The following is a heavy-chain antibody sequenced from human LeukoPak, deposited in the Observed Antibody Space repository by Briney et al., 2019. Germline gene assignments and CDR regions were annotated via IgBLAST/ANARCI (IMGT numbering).Heavy chain of an antibody. Sequence: AASVKVSCKASGYTFTSYYMHWVRQAPGQGLEWMGIINPSGGSTSYAQKFQGRVTMTRDTSTSTVYMGLSSLRSEDTAVYYCARSRLWSGYYRYYFDYWGQGTLVTVSS. CDR3: ARSRLWSGYYRYYFDY. V-gene: IGHV1-46*01. CDR2: INPSGGST. J-gene: IGHJ4*02. CDR1: GYTFTSYY. D-gene: IGHD3-3*01.